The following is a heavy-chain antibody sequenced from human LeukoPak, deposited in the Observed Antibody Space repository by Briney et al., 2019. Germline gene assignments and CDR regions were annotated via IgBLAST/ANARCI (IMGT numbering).Heavy chain of an antibody. V-gene: IGHV3-23*01. J-gene: IGHJ4*02. CDR1: GFTFSSYA. Sequence: PGGSLRLSCAASGFTFSSYAMSWVRQAPGKGLEWVSAISRSGGSTYYADSVKGRFTISRDNSKNTLYLQMNSLRAEDTAVYYCAKGSFYYYDSSGYYPSYYFDYWGQGTLVTVSS. CDR2: ISRSGGST. D-gene: IGHD3-22*01. CDR3: AKGSFYYYDSSGYYPSYYFDY.